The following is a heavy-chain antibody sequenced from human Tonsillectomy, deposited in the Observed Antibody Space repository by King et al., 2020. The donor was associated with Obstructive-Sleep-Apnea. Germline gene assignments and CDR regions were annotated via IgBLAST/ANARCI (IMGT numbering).Heavy chain of an antibody. CDR2: ISGSGGTP. D-gene: IGHD3-10*01. Sequence: VQLVESGGGLVQPGGSLRLSCAASGFTFSSYAMSWVRQAPGKGLEWVSAISGSGGTPYYPNSVKGRFTISRDNSKNTLSQQMNSLRPEDTAVYYCAKPLSSVADYWGQGTLVTVSS. CDR3: AKPLSSVADY. J-gene: IGHJ4*02. CDR1: GFTFSSYA. V-gene: IGHV3-23*04.